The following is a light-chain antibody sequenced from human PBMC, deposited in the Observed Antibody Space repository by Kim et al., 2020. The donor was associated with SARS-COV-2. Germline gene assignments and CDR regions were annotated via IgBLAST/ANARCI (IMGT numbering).Light chain of an antibody. Sequence: GQSVTISCTGTSSDVGDYNYVSWYQHHPGKAPRLMIYDVSKRPSGVPDRFSGSKSGNTASLTISGLQAEDEADYYCCSYAGSYTWVFGGGTQLTVL. CDR3: CSYAGSYTWV. CDR1: SSDVGDYNY. J-gene: IGLJ3*02. CDR2: DVS. V-gene: IGLV2-11*01.